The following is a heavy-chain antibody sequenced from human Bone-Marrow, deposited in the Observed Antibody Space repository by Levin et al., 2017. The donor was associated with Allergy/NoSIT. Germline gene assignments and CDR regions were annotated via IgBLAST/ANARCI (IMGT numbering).Heavy chain of an antibody. CDR3: ARAADFWSCLYLLFDR. CDR1: GFTFGNYY. D-gene: IGHD3-3*01. Sequence: GESLKISCVTSGFTFGNYYMAWVRQAPGKGLEWVSYISGDSSFTEYADSLKGRFTISRDNAKNSLYLQVSSLRAEDTAVYYCARAADFWSCLYLLFDRWGQGTLVTVSS. V-gene: IGHV3-11*05. CDR2: ISGDSSFT. J-gene: IGHJ4*02.